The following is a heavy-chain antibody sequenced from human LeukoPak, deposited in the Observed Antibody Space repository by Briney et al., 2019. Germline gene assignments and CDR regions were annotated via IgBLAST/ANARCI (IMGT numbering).Heavy chain of an antibody. V-gene: IGHV1-2*02. J-gene: IGHJ4*02. CDR1: GGTFSSYA. Sequence: ASVKVSCKASGGTFSSYAISWVRQAPGQGLEWMGWINPNSGGTNYAQKFQGRVTMTRDTSISTAYMELSRLRSDDAAVYYCAREAPRGIAAAGTAYDYWGQGTLVTVSS. CDR2: INPNSGGT. D-gene: IGHD6-13*01. CDR3: AREAPRGIAAAGTAYDY.